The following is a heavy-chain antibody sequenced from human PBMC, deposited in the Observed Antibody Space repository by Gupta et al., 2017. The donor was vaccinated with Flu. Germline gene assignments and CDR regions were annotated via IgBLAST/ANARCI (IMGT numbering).Heavy chain of an antibody. D-gene: IGHD3-10*01. V-gene: IGHV3-23*01. CDR1: GVSFSNVA. CDR2: ISKSGSDT. Sequence: EVQLWESGGVLDPPGGSLGLSCAASGVSFSNVAMSWVRQAPGKGLEWVSSISKSGSDTYYAESVKGRFTITRDNSKNTLYLQMSALRHEDTAVYYCARGAAIIRGLIDNWFDPWGQGSLVTVPS. J-gene: IGHJ5*02. CDR3: ARGAAIIRGLIDNWFDP.